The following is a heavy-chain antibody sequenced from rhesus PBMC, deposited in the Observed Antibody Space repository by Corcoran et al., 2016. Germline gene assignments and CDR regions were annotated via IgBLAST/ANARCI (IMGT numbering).Heavy chain of an antibody. D-gene: IGHD3-28*01. V-gene: IGHV4S9*01. CDR2: KYSNSASN. J-gene: IGHJ4*01. CDR1: GYFISDYYY. CDR3: ARDRNYYGGYFDY. Sequence: QVQLQESGPGLVKPSETLSLTCAVSGYFISDYYYWNWIRPPPGTGLEWIGNKYSNSASNYYNPSLKSRVTNSKDTSKNQFFLKLSSRTAADTAVYYCARDRNYYGGYFDYWGQGVLVTVSS.